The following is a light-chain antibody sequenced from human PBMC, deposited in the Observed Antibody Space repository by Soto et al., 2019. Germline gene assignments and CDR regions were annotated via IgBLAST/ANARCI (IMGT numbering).Light chain of an antibody. CDR3: SSYTSSSSL. Sequence: QSALTQPASVSGSPGQSITISCTGNSSDIGGYNYVSWYQQHPGKAPKLMIYDVSNRPSGVSNRCSGSKSGNTASLTISGLQAEDEADYYCSSYTSSSSLFGGGTKLTVL. CDR1: SSDIGGYNY. J-gene: IGLJ2*01. V-gene: IGLV2-14*03. CDR2: DVS.